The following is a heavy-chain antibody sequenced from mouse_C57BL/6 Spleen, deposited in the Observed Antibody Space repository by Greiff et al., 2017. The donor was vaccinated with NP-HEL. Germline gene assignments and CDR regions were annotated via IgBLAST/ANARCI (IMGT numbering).Heavy chain of an antibody. J-gene: IGHJ1*03. CDR3: ARSLLRSTPGYFDV. CDR1: GYTFTSYT. D-gene: IGHD1-1*01. CDR2: INPSSGYT. V-gene: IGHV1-4*01. Sequence: VHLVESGAELARPGASVKMSCKASGYTFTSYTMHWVKQRPGQGLEWIGYINPSSGYTKYNQKFKDKATLTADKSSSTAYMQLSSLTSEDSAVYYCARSLLRSTPGYFDVWGTGTTVTVSS.